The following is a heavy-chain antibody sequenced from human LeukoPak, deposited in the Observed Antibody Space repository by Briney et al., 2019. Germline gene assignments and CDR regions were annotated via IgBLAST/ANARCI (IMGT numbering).Heavy chain of an antibody. V-gene: IGHV4-59*08. J-gene: IGHJ4*02. Sequence: SETLSLTCTVSGGSISNYYWSWIRQPPGKGLEWIGYISYTTSTNYNPSLKSRVTISVDMSKNQISLKLTSVTAADTAVFYCAANGGAGVSFDFWGRGTAVTVSS. CDR3: AANGGAGVSFDF. CDR1: GGSISNYY. CDR2: ISYTTST. D-gene: IGHD3-10*01.